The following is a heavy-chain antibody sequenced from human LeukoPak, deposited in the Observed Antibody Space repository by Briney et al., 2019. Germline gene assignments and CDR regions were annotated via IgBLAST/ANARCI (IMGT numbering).Heavy chain of an antibody. CDR1: GGSISSGDYS. J-gene: IGHJ4*02. CDR2: IYYSGST. CDR3: ARDDCSGGSCYSDY. Sequence: PSQTLSLICTVSGGSISSGDYSWSWIRQPPGKGLEWIVYIYYSGSTYYNPSLKSRVTIAVYTSKNQFSLKLSSVTAADTAVYYCARDDCSGGSCYSDYWGQGTLVTVSS. D-gene: IGHD2-15*01. V-gene: IGHV4-30-4*01.